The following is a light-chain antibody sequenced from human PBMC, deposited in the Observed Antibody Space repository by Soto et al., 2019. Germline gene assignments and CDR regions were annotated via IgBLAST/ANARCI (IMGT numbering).Light chain of an antibody. Sequence: DIQMTQSPSSLSASVGDRFTITCQASQDISNYLNWYQQKPGKAPKLLIYDASNLETGVPSRFSGSGSGTDFTFPINSLQPEDIATYYCQKYEKLPPYTFGQGTKLEIK. V-gene: IGKV1-33*01. CDR2: DAS. CDR1: QDISNY. J-gene: IGKJ2*01. CDR3: QKYEKLPPYT.